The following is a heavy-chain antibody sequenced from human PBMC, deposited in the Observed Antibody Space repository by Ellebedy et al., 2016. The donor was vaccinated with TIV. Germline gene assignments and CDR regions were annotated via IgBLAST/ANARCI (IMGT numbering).Heavy chain of an antibody. CDR2: ISWDGGST. D-gene: IGHD6-13*01. CDR3: AKDLTAAGTAYYYYGMDV. CDR1: GFTFDDYT. V-gene: IGHV3-43*01. Sequence: GGSLRLXXAASGFTFDDYTMHWVRQAPGKGLEWVSLISWDGGSTYYADSVKGRFTISRDNSKNSLYLQMNSLRTEDTALYYCAKDLTAAGTAYYYYGMDVWGQGTTVTVSS. J-gene: IGHJ6*02.